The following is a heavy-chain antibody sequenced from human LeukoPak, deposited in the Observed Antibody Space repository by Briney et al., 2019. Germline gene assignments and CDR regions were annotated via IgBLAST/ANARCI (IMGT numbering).Heavy chain of an antibody. CDR3: ARDPGYSSTGVDAFDI. CDR2: ISSSGSYI. Sequence: GGSLRLSCAASGFTFSFYGMHWVRQAPGKGLEWVSYISSSGSYIQYAESVKGRFTISRDNAEKSLFLQMNSLRDEDTAVYYCARDPGYSSTGVDAFDIWGRGTMVTVSS. J-gene: IGHJ3*02. D-gene: IGHD6-13*01. CDR1: GFTFSFYG. V-gene: IGHV3-48*02.